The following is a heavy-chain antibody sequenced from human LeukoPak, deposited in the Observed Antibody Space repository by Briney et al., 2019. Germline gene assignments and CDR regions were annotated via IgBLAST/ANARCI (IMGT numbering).Heavy chain of an antibody. D-gene: IGHD2-15*01. CDR2: IYHSGST. V-gene: IGHV4-38-2*01. J-gene: IGHJ4*02. CDR1: GYSISSGYY. Sequence: SETLSLTCAVSGYSISSGYYWGWIRQPPGNGLEWIGSIYHSGSTYYNPSLKSRVTISVDTSKNQFSLKLSSVTAADTAVYYCTRSLYCSGGSCYFDYWVQGTLVTVSS. CDR3: TRSLYCSGGSCYFDY.